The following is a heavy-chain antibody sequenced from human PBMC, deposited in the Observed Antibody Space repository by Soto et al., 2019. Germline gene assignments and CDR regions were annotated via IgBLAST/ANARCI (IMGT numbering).Heavy chain of an antibody. V-gene: IGHV3-21*01. D-gene: IGHD3-9*01. CDR1: GFTFSSYS. Sequence: GGSLRLSCAASGFTFSSYSMNWVRQAPGKGLEWVSSISSSSSYIYYADSVKGRFTISRDNAKNSLYLQMNSLRTEDTAVYYCARGDYDILTGYPYSYYGMDVWGQGTTVTVSS. J-gene: IGHJ6*02. CDR3: ARGDYDILTGYPYSYYGMDV. CDR2: ISSSSSYI.